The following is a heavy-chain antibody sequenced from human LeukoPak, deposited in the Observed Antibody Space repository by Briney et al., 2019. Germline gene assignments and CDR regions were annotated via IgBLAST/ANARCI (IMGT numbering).Heavy chain of an antibody. CDR2: ISSSSSTI. Sequence: PGGSLRLSCAASGFTFCSCSMNWVRQAPGKGLEWVSYISSSSSTIYYADSVKGRFTISRDNAKNSLYLQMSSLRDEDTAVYYCARDRKWEKDYWGQGTLVTVSS. CDR3: ARDRKWEKDY. D-gene: IGHD1-26*01. V-gene: IGHV3-48*02. CDR1: GFTFCSCS. J-gene: IGHJ4*02.